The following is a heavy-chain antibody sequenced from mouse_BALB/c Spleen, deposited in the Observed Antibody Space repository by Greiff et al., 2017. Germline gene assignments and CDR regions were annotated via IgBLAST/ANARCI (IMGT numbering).Heavy chain of an antibody. CDR3: TRWRYGYYEGAMDY. V-gene: IGHV5-6-4*01. D-gene: IGHD2-3*01. J-gene: IGHJ4*01. CDR1: GFTFSSYT. CDR2: ISSGGSYT. Sequence: EVQLVESGGGLVKPGGSLKLSCAASGFTFSSYTMSWVRQTPEKRLEWVATISSGGSYTYYPDSVKGRFTISRDNAKNTLYLQMSSLKSEDTAMYYCTRWRYGYYEGAMDYWGQGTSVTVSS.